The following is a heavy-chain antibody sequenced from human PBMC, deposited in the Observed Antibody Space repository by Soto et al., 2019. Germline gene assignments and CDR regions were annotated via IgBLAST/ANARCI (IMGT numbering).Heavy chain of an antibody. CDR2: IYNSGNT. Sequence: QVQLQESGPGLVKPSETLSLTCTVSGGSISSYYWNWIRQPPGKGLEWIGYIYNSGNTNYNPSLRSRVTTSVDTSKNPCSLKLTSVTAADTAVYYCAAPPRYWGQGTLVTVSS. D-gene: IGHD6-6*01. V-gene: IGHV4-59*01. J-gene: IGHJ4*02. CDR3: AAPPRY. CDR1: GGSISSYY.